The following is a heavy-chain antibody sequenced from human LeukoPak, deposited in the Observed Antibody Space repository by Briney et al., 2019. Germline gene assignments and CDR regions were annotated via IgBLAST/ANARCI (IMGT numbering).Heavy chain of an antibody. J-gene: IGHJ6*02. CDR1: GFTFSSYW. CDR3: TRDLMDYDVSTGLHHYYMDV. V-gene: IGHV3-74*01. D-gene: IGHD3-9*01. Sequence: GGSLRLSCVASGFTFSSYWMHWVRQDPRKGLVWVSRINGDGRNINYADSVRGRFTISRDNAKSTLYLQMDTLRVEDTAVYYCTRDLMDYDVSTGLHHYYMDVWGQGTTVTVSS. CDR2: INGDGRNI.